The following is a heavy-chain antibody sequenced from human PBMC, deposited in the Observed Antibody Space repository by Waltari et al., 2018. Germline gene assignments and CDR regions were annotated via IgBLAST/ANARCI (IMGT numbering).Heavy chain of an antibody. D-gene: IGHD6-19*01. CDR1: GFTVRANY. Sequence: EVQLVESGGALVQPGGSLRLSCAVSGFTVRANYVTWVRQVSGKGVGWLSVIYAGGTTFYAESVKDRFIVSRDNPKNTVYLQMNTLRPDDTAIYYCARADSSGWYGFDYWGQGTLVTVSS. J-gene: IGHJ4*02. CDR2: IYAGGTT. V-gene: IGHV3-66*01. CDR3: ARADSSGWYGFDY.